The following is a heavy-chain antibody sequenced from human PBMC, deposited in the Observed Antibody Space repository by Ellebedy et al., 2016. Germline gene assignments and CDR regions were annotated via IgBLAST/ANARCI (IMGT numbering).Heavy chain of an antibody. J-gene: IGHJ4*02. CDR1: GVTFSNAW. V-gene: IGHV3-15*01. Sequence: GESLKISCALSGVTFSNAWMSWVRQAPGKGLEWVGRIKSQVDGGTTDYAAPVTGRFIMSRDDSKNTFYLQMNSLKTEDTAVYYCTHHMEGATWHWGQGTLVTVSS. CDR2: IKSQVDGGTT. D-gene: IGHD1-26*01. CDR3: THHMEGATWH.